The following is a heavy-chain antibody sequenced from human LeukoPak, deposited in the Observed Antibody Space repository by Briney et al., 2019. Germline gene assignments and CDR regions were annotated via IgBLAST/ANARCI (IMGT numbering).Heavy chain of an antibody. CDR3: ASYGSGTYYFDY. V-gene: IGHV1-46*01. J-gene: IGHJ4*01. D-gene: IGHD3-10*01. CDR2: INPSGGST. Sequence: ASVKVSCKASGYTFTTYYIHWVRQAPGQGLEWMGIINPSGGSTSYAQKFQGRVTMTRDTSTSTVYMELSSLRSEDTAVYYCASYGSGTYYFDYWGHGTLVTVSS. CDR1: GYTFTTYY.